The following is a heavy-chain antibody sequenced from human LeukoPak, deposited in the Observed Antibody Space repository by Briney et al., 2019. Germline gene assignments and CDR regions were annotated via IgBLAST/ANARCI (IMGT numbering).Heavy chain of an antibody. J-gene: IGHJ6*03. V-gene: IGHV1-69*01. Sequence: GASVKVSCKASGDPFSSYAISWVRQACAQGLECMGGLTSIFGTAQYAQKFQGSVKITADESTSTAYMELSSLRSEDTAVYYCASCGYSYGYDYYYYMDVWGKGTTVTVSS. D-gene: IGHD5-18*01. CDR3: ASCGYSYGYDYYYYMDV. CDR2: LTSIFGTA. CDR1: GDPFSSYA.